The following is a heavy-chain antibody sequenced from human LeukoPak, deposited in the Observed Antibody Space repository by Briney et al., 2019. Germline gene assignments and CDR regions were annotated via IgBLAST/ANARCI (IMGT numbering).Heavy chain of an antibody. CDR3: ARTRGYSYGPSYYMDV. D-gene: IGHD5-18*01. J-gene: IGHJ6*03. CDR2: INHSGST. Sequence: SETLSLTCAVYGGSFSGYYWSWIRQPPGKGLEWIGEINHSGSTNYNPSLKSRVTISVDTSKNQFSLKLSSVTAADTAVYYCARTRGYSYGPSYYMDVWGKGTTVTISS. V-gene: IGHV4-34*01. CDR1: GGSFSGYY.